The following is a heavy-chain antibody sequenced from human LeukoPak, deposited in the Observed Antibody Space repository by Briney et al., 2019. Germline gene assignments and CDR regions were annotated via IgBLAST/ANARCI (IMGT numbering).Heavy chain of an antibody. V-gene: IGHV1-2*02. CDR1: GYTFTGYY. CDR3: ARVHPRIQLWFKYYFDY. J-gene: IGHJ4*02. Sequence: ASVKVSCKASGYTFTGYYMHWVRQAPGQGLEWMGWINPNSGGTNYAQKFQGRVTMTRDTPISTAYMELSRLRSDDTAVYYCARVHPRIQLWFKYYFDYWGQGTLVTVSS. CDR2: INPNSGGT. D-gene: IGHD5-18*01.